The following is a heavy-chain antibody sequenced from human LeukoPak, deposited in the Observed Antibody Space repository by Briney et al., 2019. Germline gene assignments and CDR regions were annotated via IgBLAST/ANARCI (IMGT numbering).Heavy chain of an antibody. CDR2: IIGGSSYI. Sequence: GGSLRLSCAASGFTFSSYSMNWVRQAPGKGLEWVSSIIGGSSYIYYADPMKGRFTISRDNAKDSVYLQMNSLRAEDTAVYYCARDRNYDSSGGLDDAFEIWGQGTMVTVSS. V-gene: IGHV3-21*01. CDR3: ARDRNYDSSGGLDDAFEI. J-gene: IGHJ3*02. D-gene: IGHD3-22*01. CDR1: GFTFSSYS.